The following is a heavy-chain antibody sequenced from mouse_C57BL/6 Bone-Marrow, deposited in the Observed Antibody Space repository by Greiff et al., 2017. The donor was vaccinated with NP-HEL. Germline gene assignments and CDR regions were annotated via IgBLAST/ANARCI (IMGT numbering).Heavy chain of an antibody. CDR2: ISSGSSTI. CDR3: ARNYYGSSYVDYFDY. Sequence: DVQLVESGGGLVKPGGSLKLSCAASGFTFSDYGMHWVRQAPEKGLEWVAYISSGSSTIYYADTVKGRFTISRDNAKNTLFLQMTSLRSEDTAMYYCARNYYGSSYVDYFDYWGQGTTLTVSS. CDR1: GFTFSDYG. V-gene: IGHV5-17*01. J-gene: IGHJ2*01. D-gene: IGHD1-1*01.